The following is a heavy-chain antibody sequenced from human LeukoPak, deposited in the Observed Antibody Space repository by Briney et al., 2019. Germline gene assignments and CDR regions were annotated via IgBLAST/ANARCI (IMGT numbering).Heavy chain of an antibody. Sequence: ASVKVSCKASGYTFTSYGISWVRQAPGQGLEWMGWISAYNGNANYAQKLQGRVTMTTDTSTSTAYMELRSLRSDDTAVYYCARDLGWEPHHWFDPWGQGTLVTVSS. CDR3: ARDLGWEPHHWFDP. CDR1: GYTFTSYG. CDR2: ISAYNGNA. J-gene: IGHJ5*02. V-gene: IGHV1-18*01. D-gene: IGHD1-26*01.